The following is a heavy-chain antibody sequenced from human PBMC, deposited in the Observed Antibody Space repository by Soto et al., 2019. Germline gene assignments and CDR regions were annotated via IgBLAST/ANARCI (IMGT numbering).Heavy chain of an antibody. CDR2: VNPNSGGT. V-gene: IGHV1-2*02. CDR3: AREGDVWSGYYSSGMDD. J-gene: IGHJ6*02. D-gene: IGHD3-3*01. Sequence: QVQLVQSGAEVKKPGASVKVSCKASGYTFTGYYMHWVRQAPGQGLEWMGWVNPNSGGTNYAQKFEGKLTMTRDTSISTAYMELSRLRSDDTAVYYCAREGDVWSGYYSSGMDDWGQGTTVTVAS. CDR1: GYTFTGYY.